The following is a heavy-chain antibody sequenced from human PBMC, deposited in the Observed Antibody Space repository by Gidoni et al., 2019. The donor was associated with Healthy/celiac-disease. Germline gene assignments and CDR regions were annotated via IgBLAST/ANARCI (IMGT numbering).Heavy chain of an antibody. CDR2: INPNSGGT. J-gene: IGHJ6*02. V-gene: IGHV1-2*02. Sequence: QVQLVQSGAEVKKPGASVQVSCKASGYTFTGYYMHWMRQAPGQGLEWMGWINPNSGGTNYAQKFQGRVTMTRDTSISTAYMELSRLRSDDTAVYYCARAEGCSSTSCYRPYYYYGMDVWGQGTTVTVSS. CDR3: ARAEGCSSTSCYRPYYYYGMDV. D-gene: IGHD2-2*01. CDR1: GYTFTGYY.